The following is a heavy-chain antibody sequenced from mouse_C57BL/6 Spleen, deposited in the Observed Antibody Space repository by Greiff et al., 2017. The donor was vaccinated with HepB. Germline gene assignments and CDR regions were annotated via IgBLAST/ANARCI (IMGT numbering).Heavy chain of an antibody. J-gene: IGHJ2*01. CDR2: IYPGSGST. CDR1: GYTFTSYW. V-gene: IGHV1-55*01. D-gene: IGHD2-1*01. CDR3: ARGGIYYGNYFDY. Sequence: VQLQQPGAELVKPVASVKMSCKASGYTFTSYWITWVKQRPGQGLEWIGDIYPGSGSTNYNEKFKSKATLTVDTSSSTAYMQLSSLTSEDSAVYYCARGGIYYGNYFDYWGQGTTLTVSS.